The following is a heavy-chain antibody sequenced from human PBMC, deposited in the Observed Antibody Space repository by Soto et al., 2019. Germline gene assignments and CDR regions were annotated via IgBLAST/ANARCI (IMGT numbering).Heavy chain of an antibody. J-gene: IGHJ4*02. Sequence: SETLSLTCTASGGSISSYYWSWIRQPPGKGLEWIGYIYYSGSTNYNPSLKSRVTISVDTSKNQFSLKLSSVTAADTAVYYCARARRDPFNIPRFDYWGQGTLVTVSS. V-gene: IGHV4-59*01. CDR2: IYYSGST. CDR3: ARARRDPFNIPRFDY. CDR1: GGSISSYY.